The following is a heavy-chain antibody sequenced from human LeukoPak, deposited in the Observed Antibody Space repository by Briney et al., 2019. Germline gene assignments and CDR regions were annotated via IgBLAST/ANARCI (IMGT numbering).Heavy chain of an antibody. D-gene: IGHD4/OR15-4a*01. CDR3: ASDPNRLADNGSDYFDN. CDR1: GFTFSSFS. Sequence: GGSLRLSCVASGFTFSSFSMHWVRQPPGKGLEWVAGISYDGSHKYYGDSVKGRFTISRDNSKNTVYLQMNTLGPQDTAVFYCASDPNRLADNGSDYFDNWGQGTLVTVSS. J-gene: IGHJ4*02. V-gene: IGHV3-30*06. CDR2: ISYDGSHK.